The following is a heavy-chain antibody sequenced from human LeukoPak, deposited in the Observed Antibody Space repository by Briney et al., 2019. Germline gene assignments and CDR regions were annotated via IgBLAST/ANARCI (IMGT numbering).Heavy chain of an antibody. CDR2: IIPIFGTA. CDR3: ARGFGELSPYYYYYKDV. V-gene: IGHV1-69*05. D-gene: IGHD3-10*01. CDR1: GGTFSSYA. Sequence: SVKVSCKASGGTFSSYAISWVRQAPGQGLEWMGRIIPIFGTANYAQKFQGRVTITTDESTSTAYMELSSLRSEDTAVYYCARGFGELSPYYYYYKDVWGKGTTVTVSS. J-gene: IGHJ6*03.